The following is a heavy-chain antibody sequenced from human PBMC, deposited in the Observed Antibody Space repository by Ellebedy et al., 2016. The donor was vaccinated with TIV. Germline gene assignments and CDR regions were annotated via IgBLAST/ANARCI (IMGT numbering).Heavy chain of an antibody. J-gene: IGHJ3*02. CDR3: ARDYCSSTSCSNDAFDI. D-gene: IGHD2-2*01. CDR1: GGSFSGYY. CDR2: INHSGST. V-gene: IGHV4-34*01. Sequence: SETLSLTXAVYGGSFSGYYWSWIRQPPGKGLEWIGEINHSGSTNYNPSLKSRVTISVDTSKNQFSLKLSSVTAADTAVYYCARDYCSSTSCSNDAFDIWGQGTMVTVSS.